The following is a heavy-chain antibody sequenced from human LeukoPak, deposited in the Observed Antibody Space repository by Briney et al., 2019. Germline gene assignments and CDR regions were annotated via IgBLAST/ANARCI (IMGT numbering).Heavy chain of an antibody. Sequence: AGSLRLSCAASGLTVSRNYMSWVRQAPGQGLEWVSIIYSGGSTIYGDSVKGRFTISRDNSKNTLLLHMNSLRAEDTAVYYCANGGIWGTTHFDYWGQGTLVTVSS. CDR2: IYSGGST. J-gene: IGHJ4*02. CDR1: GLTVSRNY. CDR3: ANGGIWGTTHFDY. V-gene: IGHV3-53*01. D-gene: IGHD1-26*01.